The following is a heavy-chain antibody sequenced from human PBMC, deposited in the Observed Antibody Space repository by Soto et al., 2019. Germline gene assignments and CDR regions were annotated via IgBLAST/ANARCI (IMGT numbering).Heavy chain of an antibody. D-gene: IGHD6-19*01. CDR2: ISAYNGDT. CDR3: ARDRGVAPPVAGNTHSYYYMDV. CDR1: GYSFTNYG. J-gene: IGHJ6*03. Sequence: QDQLVQSGGEVKKPGASVKVSCKASGYSFTNYGITWVRQAPGQGFEWMGWISAYNGDTNYAQKLQGRVTMTTDASTSTAYLELRSLRSDDTALYYCARDRGVAPPVAGNTHSYYYMDVWGEGTTVTVSS. V-gene: IGHV1-18*01.